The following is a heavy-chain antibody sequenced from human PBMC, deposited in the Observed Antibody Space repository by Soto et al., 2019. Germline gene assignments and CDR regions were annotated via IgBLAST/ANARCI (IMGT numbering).Heavy chain of an antibody. CDR2: ISTSGTT. Sequence: PSETLSLTCTVSAGSISSYYWTWIRQPAGKGLEWIGRISTSGTTNYNPSLKSRVTMSVDTSKNQFSLKLSSVTAADTAVYYCARDRTVRGDWFDPWGQGTLVTVSS. V-gene: IGHV4-4*07. J-gene: IGHJ5*02. D-gene: IGHD3-10*01. CDR3: ARDRTVRGDWFDP. CDR1: AGSISSYY.